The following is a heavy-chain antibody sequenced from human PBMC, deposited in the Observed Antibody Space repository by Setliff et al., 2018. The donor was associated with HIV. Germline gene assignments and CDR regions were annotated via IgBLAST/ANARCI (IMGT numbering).Heavy chain of an antibody. Sequence: LSLTCTVIGASVSMPGWWGWVRQSPGKRLEWVGEVSDGGTKYNPSLQGRATTSVDRSKNQFSLELRSVTAADTAVYYCVKEGRTSTVFDYWGQGVMVTVSS. D-gene: IGHD1-7*01. CDR1: GASVSMPGW. CDR2: VSDGGT. J-gene: IGHJ4*02. V-gene: IGHV4-4*02. CDR3: VKEGRTSTVFDY.